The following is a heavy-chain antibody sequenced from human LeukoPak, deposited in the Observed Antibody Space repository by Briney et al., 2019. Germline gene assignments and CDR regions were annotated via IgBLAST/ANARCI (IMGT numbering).Heavy chain of an antibody. D-gene: IGHD1-26*01. Sequence: GGSLRLSCAASGFALSDYWMHWVRQAPGKGLVWVSLITNDGRSTGYADSVRDRFTISRDTAKNTIYLQMNSLSAEDTAVYYCARGGVVGALDFWGQGTLVTVSS. V-gene: IGHV3-74*01. CDR1: GFALSDYW. CDR3: ARGGVVGALDF. J-gene: IGHJ4*02. CDR2: ITNDGRST.